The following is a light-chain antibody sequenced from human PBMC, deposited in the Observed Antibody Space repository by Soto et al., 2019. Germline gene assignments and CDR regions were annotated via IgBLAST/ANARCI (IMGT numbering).Light chain of an antibody. Sequence: DIQMTQPPSTLSASVGARVTITCRASQSVSTWLAWYQQKPGKAPQVLISMASTLESGVPSRFSGSGSGTEFTLTISSLQPDDFATYYCQQYNSHSPWTFGQGTKVDNK. J-gene: IGKJ1*01. CDR2: MAS. CDR3: QQYNSHSPWT. CDR1: QSVSTW. V-gene: IGKV1-5*03.